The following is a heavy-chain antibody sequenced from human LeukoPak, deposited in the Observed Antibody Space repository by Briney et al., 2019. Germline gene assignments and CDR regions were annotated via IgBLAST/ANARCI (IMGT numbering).Heavy chain of an antibody. Sequence: PGGSLRLSCAASGFTVSSNYMSWVRQAPGKGLEWVSSISSSSSYIYYADSVKGRFTISRDNAKNSLYLQMNSLRAEDTAVYYCARDRGGSYPTAFDSWGQGTLVSVSS. D-gene: IGHD1-26*01. CDR2: ISSSSSYI. CDR3: ARDRGGSYPTAFDS. CDR1: GFTVSSNY. J-gene: IGHJ4*02. V-gene: IGHV3-21*01.